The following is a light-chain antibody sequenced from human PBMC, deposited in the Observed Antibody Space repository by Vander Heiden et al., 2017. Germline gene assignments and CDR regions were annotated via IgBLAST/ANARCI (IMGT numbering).Light chain of an antibody. V-gene: IGLV1-40*01. CDR1: SSNIGPRYD. CDR2: DNS. CDR3: QCYDISLSAWV. Sequence: QSVLTQPPSVPAAPGQTVTISFTGRSSNIGPRYDVHWYQQLPGTAPKLLIYDNSDRSSGVPERFSVSKSDTSGSLAIAGLQAEDEADYYCQCYDISLSAWVFGGGTRLTVL. J-gene: IGLJ3*02.